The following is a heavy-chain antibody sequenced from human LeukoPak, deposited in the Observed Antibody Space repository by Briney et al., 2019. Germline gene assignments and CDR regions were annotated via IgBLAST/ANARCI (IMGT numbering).Heavy chain of an antibody. J-gene: IGHJ6*02. CDR3: ARHQVVAHYNYGMDV. V-gene: IGHV4-39*01. CDR1: GGSISSSSYY. CDR2: IYYSGST. Sequence: PSEALSLTCTVSGGSISSSSYYWGWIRQPPGKGLEWIGSIYYSGSTLYNPSLTSRVTISVDTSKNQFSLKLISVNAEDTAVYYCARHQVVAHYNYGMDVWGQGTTVTVSS. D-gene: IGHD2-2*01.